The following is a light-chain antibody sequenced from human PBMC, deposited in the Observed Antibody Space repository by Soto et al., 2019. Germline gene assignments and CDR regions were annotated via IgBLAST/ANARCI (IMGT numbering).Light chain of an antibody. CDR3: AAWDDSLSGPV. J-gene: IGLJ2*01. CDR1: SSNIGGNT. CDR2: NNH. V-gene: IGLV1-44*01. Sequence: QAAVTQPSSASGTPGQRVTISCSGGSSNIGGNTAHWYQQFPGTAPKLLIYNNHQRPSGVPDRFSGSKSGTSASLAISGLQSEDEAMYYCAAWDDSLSGPVFGEGTKLTVL.